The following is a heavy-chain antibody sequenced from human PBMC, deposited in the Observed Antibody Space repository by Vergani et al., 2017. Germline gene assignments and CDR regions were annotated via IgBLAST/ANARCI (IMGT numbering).Heavy chain of an antibody. CDR2: INHSGST. CDR1: GGSFSGYY. V-gene: IGHV4-34*01. Sequence: QVQLQQWGAGLLKPSETLSLTCAVYGGSFSGYYWSWIRHPPGKGLEWIGEINHSGSTHYNPSLKSRVTISVDTSKNQFSLKLSSVTAADTAVYYCARERGESYGVYNDAFDIWGQGTMVTVSS. D-gene: IGHD4-17*01. CDR3: ARERGESYGVYNDAFDI. J-gene: IGHJ3*02.